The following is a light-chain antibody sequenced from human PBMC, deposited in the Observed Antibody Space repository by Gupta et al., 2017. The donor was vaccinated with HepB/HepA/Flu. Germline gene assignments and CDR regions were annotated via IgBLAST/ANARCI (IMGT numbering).Light chain of an antibody. CDR3: QQAEDYPVT. Sequence: DIQLTQSPSFLSASVGDRVTISCRASQGINNFLAWYQQKPGKAPNLLIYAAFTVQRGVPSRFSGSASGTEFTLTISSLQPEDFATYYCQQAEDYPVTFGQGTRLDIK. V-gene: IGKV1-9*01. J-gene: IGKJ5*01. CDR1: QGINNF. CDR2: AAF.